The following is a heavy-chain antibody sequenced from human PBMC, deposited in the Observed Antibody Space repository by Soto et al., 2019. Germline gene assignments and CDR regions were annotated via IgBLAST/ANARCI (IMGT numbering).Heavy chain of an antibody. CDR2: INAGNGNT. V-gene: IGHV1-3*01. Sequence: ASVKVSCKASGYTFTSYAMHWVRQAPGQRLEWMGWINAGNGNTKYSQKFQGRVTITRDTSASTAYMELSSLRSEDTAVYYCARGRYIVARNYYYYGMDVWGQGATVTGSS. CDR1: GYTFTSYA. D-gene: IGHD5-12*01. J-gene: IGHJ6*02. CDR3: ARGRYIVARNYYYYGMDV.